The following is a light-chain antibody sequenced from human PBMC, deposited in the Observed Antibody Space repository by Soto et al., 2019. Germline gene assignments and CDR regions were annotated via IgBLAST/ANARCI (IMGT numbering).Light chain of an antibody. CDR2: GTS. Sequence: EIVMAQSRAMRSMSQEEGATLYCRASQSISSKLACYQQKPGQTPSLLIYGTSTRATGIPARFSGSGSGTEFTLTIISLQSEDFAVYYCQLYDNLLLTFCEGTKVDIK. CDR3: QLYDNLLLT. V-gene: IGKV3D-15*01. J-gene: IGKJ1*01. CDR1: QSISSK.